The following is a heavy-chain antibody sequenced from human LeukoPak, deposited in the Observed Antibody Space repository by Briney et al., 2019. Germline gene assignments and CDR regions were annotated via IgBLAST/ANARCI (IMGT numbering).Heavy chain of an antibody. CDR3: ARDAAYGDYPFDY. CDR1: GGSISSYY. V-gene: IGHV4-59*01. CDR2: IYYSGST. J-gene: IGHJ4*02. Sequence: PSETLSLTCTVSGGSISSYYWSWIRQPPGKGLEWIGYIYYSGSTNYNPSLKSRVTISVDTSKNQFSLKLSSVTAADTAVYYCARDAAYGDYPFDYWGQGTLVTVSS. D-gene: IGHD4-17*01.